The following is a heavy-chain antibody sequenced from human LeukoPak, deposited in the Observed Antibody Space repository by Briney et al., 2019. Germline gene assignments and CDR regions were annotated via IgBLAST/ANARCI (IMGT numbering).Heavy chain of an antibody. CDR2: IFHTGST. Sequence: SETLSLTCSVSGDSFSSFHWHWIWQPPGKGLEWIGYIFHTGSTNYNPSLERRVTMSVDTSKNQFSLHLTSVTAADTAVYYCAKVPGRYLDFLWYFDLWGRGTLVTVSS. V-gene: IGHV4-59*01. CDR3: AKVPGRYLDFLWYFDL. D-gene: IGHD3-9*01. J-gene: IGHJ2*01. CDR1: GDSFSSFH.